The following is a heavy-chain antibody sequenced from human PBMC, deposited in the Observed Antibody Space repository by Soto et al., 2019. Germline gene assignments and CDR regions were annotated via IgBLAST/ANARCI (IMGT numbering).Heavy chain of an antibody. CDR1: GFTFSSYG. Sequence: QVQLVESGGGMVRPGRSLRLSCAASGFTFSSYGMHWVRQAPGKGLEWVAVISYDGSNKYYADSVKGRFTISRDNSKNTLYLQMNSLRAEDTAVYYCAKDRGQWQQLVWFDPWGQGTLVTVSS. V-gene: IGHV3-30*18. CDR2: ISYDGSNK. CDR3: AKDRGQWQQLVWFDP. J-gene: IGHJ5*02. D-gene: IGHD6-13*01.